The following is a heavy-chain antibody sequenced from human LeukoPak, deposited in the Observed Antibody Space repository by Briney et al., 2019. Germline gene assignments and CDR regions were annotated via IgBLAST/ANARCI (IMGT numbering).Heavy chain of an antibody. J-gene: IGHJ4*02. V-gene: IGHV1-69*13. D-gene: IGHD5-12*01. CDR2: IIPIFGTA. CDR3: ASSRVDIVATTYFDY. Sequence: ASVKVSCKASGGTFISYAISWVRQAPGQGLEWMGGIIPIFGTANYAQKFQGRVTITADESTSTAYMELSSLRSEDTAVYYCASSRVDIVATTYFDYWGQGTLVTVSS. CDR1: GGTFISYA.